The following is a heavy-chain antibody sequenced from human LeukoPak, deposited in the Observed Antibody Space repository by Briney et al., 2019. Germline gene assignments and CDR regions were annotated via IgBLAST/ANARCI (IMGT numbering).Heavy chain of an antibody. D-gene: IGHD1-26*01. CDR2: IYPGDSDT. Sequence: GESLKISCKGSGYSFTTYWIGWVRQMPGKGLEWMGIIYPGDSDTTYSPAFQGQVTISVDKSVNTAYLQWSSLKPSDTAVYYCARHGLGGSGSYSRYWGQETLVTVSS. V-gene: IGHV5-51*01. J-gene: IGHJ4*02. CDR3: ARHGLGGSGSYSRY. CDR1: GYSFTTYW.